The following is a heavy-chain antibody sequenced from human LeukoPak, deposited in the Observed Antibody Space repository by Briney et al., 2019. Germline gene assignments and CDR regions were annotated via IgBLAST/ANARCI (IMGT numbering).Heavy chain of an antibody. Sequence: GGSLRLSCAASGFTFDDYAMHWVRQAPGKGLEWVSGISWNSGSIGYADSVKGRFTISRDNAKNSLYLQMNSLRAEDTALYYCAKDFRGYSSSWYETEPNNWFDPWGQGTLVTVSS. D-gene: IGHD6-13*01. J-gene: IGHJ5*02. CDR3: AKDFRGYSSSWYETEPNNWFDP. CDR1: GFTFDDYA. V-gene: IGHV3-9*01. CDR2: ISWNSGSI.